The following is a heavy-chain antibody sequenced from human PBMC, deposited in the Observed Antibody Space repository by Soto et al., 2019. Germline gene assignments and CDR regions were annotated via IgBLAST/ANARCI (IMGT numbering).Heavy chain of an antibody. CDR2: IDWDDDK. D-gene: IGHD3-10*01. CDR1: AFSLSTGGVG. V-gene: IGHV2-70*01. J-gene: IGHJ4*02. CDR3: ARTTFDMVRGVIITSGLRYYFDY. Sequence: GSGPTLVNPTQTLTLTCTFSAFSLSTGGVGVGWIRQPPGKALEWLALIDWDDDKYYSTSLKTRLTISKDTSKNQVVLTMTNMDPVDTATYYCARTTFDMVRGVIITSGLRYYFDYWGQGTLVTVSS.